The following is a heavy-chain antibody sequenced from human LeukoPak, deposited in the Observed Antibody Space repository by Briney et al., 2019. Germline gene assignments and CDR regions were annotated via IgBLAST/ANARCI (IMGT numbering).Heavy chain of an antibody. V-gene: IGHV4-34*01. CDR2: INHSGST. Sequence: PSETLSLTCAVYGGSFSGYYWSWIRQPPGKGLEWIGEINHSGSTNYNPSLKSRVTISVDTSKNQFSLKLSSVTAADTAVYYCARGASSGYYLPFDYWGQGTLVTVSS. J-gene: IGHJ4*02. CDR1: GGSFSGYY. CDR3: ARGASSGYYLPFDY. D-gene: IGHD3-22*01.